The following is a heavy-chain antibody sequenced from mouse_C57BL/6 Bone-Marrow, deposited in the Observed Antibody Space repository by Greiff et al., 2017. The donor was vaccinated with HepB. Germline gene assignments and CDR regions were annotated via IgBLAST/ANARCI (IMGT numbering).Heavy chain of an antibody. Sequence: VKLQQPGAELVKPGASVKMSCRASGYTFTSYWITWVKQRPGQGLEWIGDIYPGSGSTNYNEKFKSKATLTVDTSSSTAYMQLSSLTSEDSAVYYCARNDGYYVYFDYWGQGTTLTVSS. CDR2: IYPGSGST. D-gene: IGHD2-3*01. J-gene: IGHJ2*01. CDR1: GYTFTSYW. V-gene: IGHV1-55*01. CDR3: ARNDGYYVYFDY.